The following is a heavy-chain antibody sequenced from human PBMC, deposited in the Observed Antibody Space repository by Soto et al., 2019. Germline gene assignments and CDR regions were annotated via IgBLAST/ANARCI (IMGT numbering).Heavy chain of an antibody. Sequence: PGGSLRLSCAASGFTFSDYYMSWIRQAPGKGLEWVSYISSSGSTIYYADSVKSRFTISRDNAKNSLYLQMNSLRAEDTAVYYCAREVSNYDLYYYGMDVWGQGTTVTVSS. CDR2: ISSSGSTI. J-gene: IGHJ6*02. D-gene: IGHD3-3*01. CDR1: GFTFSDYY. CDR3: AREVSNYDLYYYGMDV. V-gene: IGHV3-11*01.